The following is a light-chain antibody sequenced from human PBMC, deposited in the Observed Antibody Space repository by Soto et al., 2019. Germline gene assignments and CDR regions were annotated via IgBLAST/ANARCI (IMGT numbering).Light chain of an antibody. J-gene: IGKJ5*01. Sequence: EIVLTHSPGTLSLSPGERATLSFSSSQSVSSSYLAWYQQKPGQAPRLLIYGASSRATGIPARFSGSESGTDFTLTISSLQPEDFAVYYWQQHVSSPINCGQGTRLEN. CDR1: QSVSSSY. V-gene: IGKV3-20*01. CDR2: GAS. CDR3: QQHVSSPIN.